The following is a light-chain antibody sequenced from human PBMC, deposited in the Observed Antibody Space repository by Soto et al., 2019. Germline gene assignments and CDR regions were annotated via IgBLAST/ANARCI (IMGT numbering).Light chain of an antibody. CDR3: QQPRT. V-gene: IGKV1-5*01. J-gene: IGKJ1*01. Sequence: DIQMTQSPSTLSASVGDRVTITCRASQSISSWLAWYQQKPGKAPKLLIYDASSLESGVPSRFSGSGSGTEFTLPISSLQPDDFATYYCQQPRTFGQGTKVEIK. CDR2: DAS. CDR1: QSISSW.